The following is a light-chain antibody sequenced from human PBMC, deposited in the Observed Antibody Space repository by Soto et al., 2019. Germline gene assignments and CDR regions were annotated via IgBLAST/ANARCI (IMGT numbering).Light chain of an antibody. V-gene: IGKV1-27*01. J-gene: IGKJ1*01. CDR3: QKYNSAPRT. CDR2: AAS. Sequence: DIQMTQSPSSLSASVGDRVTITCRASQSISNYLAWYQQKPGKVPKLLIYAASTLQSGVPSRFSGSGSGTDFTLTNSSLQPEDVATYYCQKYNSAPRTFGQGTKVEIK. CDR1: QSISNY.